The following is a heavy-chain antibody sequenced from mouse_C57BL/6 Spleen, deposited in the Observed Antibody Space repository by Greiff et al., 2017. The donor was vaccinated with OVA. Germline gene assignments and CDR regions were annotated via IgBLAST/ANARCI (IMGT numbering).Heavy chain of an antibody. V-gene: IGHV1-54*01. CDR2: INPGSGGT. J-gene: IGHJ2*01. CDR3: ARGTWNYFDY. CDR1: GYAFTNYL. Sequence: QVQLQQSGAELVRPGTSVKVSCKASGYAFTNYLIEWVKQRPGQGLEWIGVINPGSGGTNYNEKFKGKATLTADKSSSTAYMQLSSLTSEDSAVYFCARGTWNYFDYWGQGTTLTVSS. D-gene: IGHD3-1*01.